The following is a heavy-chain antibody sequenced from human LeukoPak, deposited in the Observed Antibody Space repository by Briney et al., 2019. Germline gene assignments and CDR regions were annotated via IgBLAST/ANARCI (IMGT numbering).Heavy chain of an antibody. CDR3: ARRGWDIAAAGPNWFDP. J-gene: IGHJ5*02. CDR2: VYYIGST. CDR1: GGSINNYY. Sequence: SETLSLTCTVSGGSINNYYWTWIRQPPGKGLECIGYVYYIGSTYYNPSLKSRVTISVDTSKNQFSLKLSSVTAADTAVYYCARRGWDIAAAGPNWFDPWGQGTLVTVSS. V-gene: IGHV4-59*12. D-gene: IGHD6-13*01.